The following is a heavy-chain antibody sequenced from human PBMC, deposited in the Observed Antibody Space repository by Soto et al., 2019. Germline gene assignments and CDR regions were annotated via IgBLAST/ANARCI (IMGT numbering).Heavy chain of an antibody. CDR2: IYHSGST. V-gene: IGHV4-31*03. J-gene: IGHJ3*02. D-gene: IGHD7-27*01. CDR3: AKTIWGWALDI. Sequence: QVQLQESGPGLVKPSQTLSLTCTVSGDSIGSGGYFWSWIRQHPGKGLEWIGYIYHSGSTYYNPSLKSRVTXSVXXSKNQFSXXXXSXTAADTAVYYCAKTIWGWALDIWGQGTMVTVSS. CDR1: GDSIGSGGYF.